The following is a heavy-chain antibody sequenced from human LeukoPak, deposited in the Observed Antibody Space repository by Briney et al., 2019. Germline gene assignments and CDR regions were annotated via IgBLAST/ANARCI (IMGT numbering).Heavy chain of an antibody. J-gene: IGHJ4*02. CDR2: INHSGST. V-gene: IGHV4-34*01. Sequence: SETLSLTCAVYGGSFSGYYWSWIRQPPGKGLEWIGEINHSGSTNYNPSLKSRVTISVDTSKNQFSLKLSSVTAADTAVYYCARVVSGSWYFGHDYWGQGTLVTVSS. CDR3: ARVVSGSWYFGHDY. D-gene: IGHD6-13*01. CDR1: GGSFSGYY.